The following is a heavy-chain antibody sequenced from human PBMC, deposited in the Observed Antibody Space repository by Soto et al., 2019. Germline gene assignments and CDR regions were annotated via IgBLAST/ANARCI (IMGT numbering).Heavy chain of an antibody. D-gene: IGHD4-17*01. J-gene: IGHJ4*02. V-gene: IGHV3-23*01. CDR3: AKKRGGVTTSWPFAY. CDR1: GCTFSGYA. CDR2: IHGGGNSA. Sequence: GGSLRLSCAASGCTFSGYAMSWVRQAPGKGLEWVSVIHGGGNSAYYADSVKGRFTISRDNSKNTLYLQMSSLRGEDTAVYYCAKKRGGVTTSWPFAYWGQGPLVT.